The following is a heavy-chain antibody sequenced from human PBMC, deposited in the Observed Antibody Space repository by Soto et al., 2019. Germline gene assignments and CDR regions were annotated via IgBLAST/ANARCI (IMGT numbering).Heavy chain of an antibody. CDR3: ARDGYGFGKGYSLDH. Sequence: QVQLVESGGGLVKPGGSLRLSCAASGLTLSDYYMTWIRQAPGKGLEWVSDISFSSSYTNYEDSVTGRFTITRDNGKNSLQLQMNSLRAEDTAVYYCARDGYGFGKGYSLDHWGQGTLVNVSS. D-gene: IGHD5-18*01. J-gene: IGHJ4*02. V-gene: IGHV3-11*06. CDR1: GLTLSDYY. CDR2: ISFSSSYT.